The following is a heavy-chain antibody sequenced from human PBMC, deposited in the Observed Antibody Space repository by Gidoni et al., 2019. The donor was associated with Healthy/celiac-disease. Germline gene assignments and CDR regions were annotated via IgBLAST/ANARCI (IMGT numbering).Heavy chain of an antibody. D-gene: IGHD3-10*01. V-gene: IGHV3-30*18. CDR3: AKDSVEGYYYGSGSSLALSAFDI. Sequence: VQLGESGGGVVPPGWALRLSWSTSGFPFSRHGMTWVRQAPGKGLEGVAVISYDGRNKYYADSVKGRITISRDNSKNTLYLQINSLRAEDTGVYYCAKDSVEGYYYGSGSSLALSAFDIWGQGTMVTVSS. J-gene: IGHJ3*02. CDR1: GFPFSRHG. CDR2: ISYDGRNK.